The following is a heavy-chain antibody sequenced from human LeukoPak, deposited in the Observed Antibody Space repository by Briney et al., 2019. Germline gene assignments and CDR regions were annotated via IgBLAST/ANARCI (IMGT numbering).Heavy chain of an antibody. J-gene: IGHJ6*02. V-gene: IGHV3-23*01. CDR2: ISGSGGST. Sequence: GGSLRLSCAASGFTFSSYAMSWVRQAPGKGLEWVSAISGSGGSTYYADSVKGRFTISGDNSKNTLYLQMNSLRAEDTAVYYCATLPKDGANYYYYYGMDVWGQGTTVTVSS. CDR1: GFTFSSYA. D-gene: IGHD3-10*01. CDR3: ATLPKDGANYYYYYGMDV.